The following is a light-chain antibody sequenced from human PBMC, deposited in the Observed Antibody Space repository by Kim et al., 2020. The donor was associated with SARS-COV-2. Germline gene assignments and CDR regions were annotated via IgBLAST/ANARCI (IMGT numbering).Light chain of an antibody. CDR1: QSVSSN. J-gene: IGKJ1*01. CDR2: GAS. V-gene: IGKV3-15*01. CDR3: QQYNNWPPGT. Sequence: CPEERATLSCRASQSVSSNLAWYQQKPGQAPRLLIYGASTRATGIPARFSGSGSGTDFTLTISSLQSEDFAVYYCQQYNNWPPGTFGQGTKVDIK.